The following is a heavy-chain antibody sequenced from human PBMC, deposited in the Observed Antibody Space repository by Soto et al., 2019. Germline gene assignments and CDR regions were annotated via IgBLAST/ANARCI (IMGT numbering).Heavy chain of an antibody. CDR1: GFTFNDYS. CDR2: INGRSSSI. V-gene: IGHV3-48*01. Sequence: GGSLRLSCVASGFTFNDYSMSWVRQAPGKGLEWISYINGRSSSIYYAVSVKGRFTISRDNANNSLYLQMNSLRAEDTALYYCARDAHGRCSGTSCYDYWGQGTLVTVSS. D-gene: IGHD2-2*01. CDR3: ARDAHGRCSGTSCYDY. J-gene: IGHJ4*02.